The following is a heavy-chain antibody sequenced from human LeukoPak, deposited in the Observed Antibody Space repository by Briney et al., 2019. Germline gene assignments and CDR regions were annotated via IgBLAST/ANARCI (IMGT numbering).Heavy chain of an antibody. CDR1: GGTFSSYA. V-gene: IGHV1-69*13. CDR3: ATRSGYSSGPYYFDY. Sequence: ASVKVSCKASGGTFSSYAISWVRQAPGRGLEWMGGIIPIFGTANYAQKFQGRVTITADESTSTAYMELSSLRSEDTAVYYCATRSGYSSGPYYFDYWGRGTLVTVSS. J-gene: IGHJ4*02. D-gene: IGHD6-19*01. CDR2: IIPIFGTA.